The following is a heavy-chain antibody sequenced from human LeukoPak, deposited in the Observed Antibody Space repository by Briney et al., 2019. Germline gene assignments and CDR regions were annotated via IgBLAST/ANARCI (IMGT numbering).Heavy chain of an antibody. V-gene: IGHV1-2*02. CDR3: ARGLDRPFDP. CDR2: INPNSGGT. D-gene: IGHD2-2*03. Sequence: GASVKASCKASGYTFTDYYIHWVRQAPGQGLEWMGWINPNSGGTNYAQNFQGRVTMTRDTSISTAYMELSRLRSDDTAVYYCARGLDRPFDPWGQGTLVTVSS. J-gene: IGHJ5*02. CDR1: GYTFTDYY.